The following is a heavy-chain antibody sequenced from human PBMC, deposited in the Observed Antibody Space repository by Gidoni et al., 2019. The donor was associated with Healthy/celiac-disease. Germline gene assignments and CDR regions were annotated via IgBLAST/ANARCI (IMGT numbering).Heavy chain of an antibody. CDR1: GGSFSGYY. CDR3: ARGRRPSIAAAGTFAY. V-gene: IGHV4-34*01. D-gene: IGHD6-13*01. CDR2: INHSGST. Sequence: QVQLQQWGAGLLKPSETLSLTCAVYGGSFSGYYWSWIRQPPGKGLEWIGEINHSGSTNYNPSLKSRVTISVDTSKNQFSLKLSSVTAADTAVYYCARGRRPSIAAAGTFAYWGQGTLVTVSS. J-gene: IGHJ4*02.